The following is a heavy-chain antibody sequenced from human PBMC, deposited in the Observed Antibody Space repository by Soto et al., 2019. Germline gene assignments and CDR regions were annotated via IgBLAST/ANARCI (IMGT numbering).Heavy chain of an antibody. J-gene: IGHJ6*02. Sequence: PSETLSLTCTVSGGSISSSSYYWGWIRQPPGKGLEWIGSIYYSGSTYYNPSLKNRVNISVDTSKNQLSMKLSSVTAADTAVYYCASGWFPGYCSGGSCYSTAYYYYGMDVWGQGTTVTVSS. CDR1: GGSISSSSYY. CDR2: IYYSGST. D-gene: IGHD2-15*01. V-gene: IGHV4-39*01. CDR3: ASGWFPGYCSGGSCYSTAYYYYGMDV.